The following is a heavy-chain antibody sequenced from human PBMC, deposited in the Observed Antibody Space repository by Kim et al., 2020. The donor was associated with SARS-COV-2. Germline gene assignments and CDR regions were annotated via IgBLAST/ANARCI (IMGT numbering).Heavy chain of an antibody. V-gene: IGHV3-21*01. CDR3: ARVWDGPAPRYFDWLLSPSPDFDY. CDR1: GFTFSSYS. Sequence: GGSLRLSCAASGFTFSSYSMNWVRQAPGKGLEWVSSISSSSSYIYYADSVKGRFTISRDNAKNSLYLQMNSLRAEDTAVYYCARVWDGPAPRYFDWLLSPSPDFDYWGQGTLVTVSS. J-gene: IGHJ4*02. D-gene: IGHD3-9*01. CDR2: ISSSSSYI.